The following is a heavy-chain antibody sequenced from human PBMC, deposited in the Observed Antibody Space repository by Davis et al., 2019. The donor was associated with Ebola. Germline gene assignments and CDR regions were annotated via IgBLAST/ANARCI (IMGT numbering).Heavy chain of an antibody. CDR2: ISSSGSST. Sequence: GESLKISCAASGFTFSSSAMSWVRQAPGKGLEWVSAISSSGSSTYYADSVKGRFTISRDNSKTTQYLQMNSQRAEDTAVYYCAKGGTAARRFWFDPWGQGTLVTVSS. CDR1: GFTFSSSA. J-gene: IGHJ5*02. V-gene: IGHV3-23*01. D-gene: IGHD6-6*01. CDR3: AKGGTAARRFWFDP.